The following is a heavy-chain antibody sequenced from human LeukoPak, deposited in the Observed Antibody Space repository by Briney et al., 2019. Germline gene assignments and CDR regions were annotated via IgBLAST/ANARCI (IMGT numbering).Heavy chain of an antibody. Sequence: GSSVKVSCKASGGTFSSYAISWVRQAPGQGLEWMGGIIPIFGTANYAQKFQGRVTITADESTSTAYMELSSLRSEDTAVYYCARGGYSGYQHAFDIWGQGXKVTVSS. D-gene: IGHD5-12*01. CDR2: IIPIFGTA. J-gene: IGHJ3*02. CDR3: ARGGYSGYQHAFDI. CDR1: GGTFSSYA. V-gene: IGHV1-69*01.